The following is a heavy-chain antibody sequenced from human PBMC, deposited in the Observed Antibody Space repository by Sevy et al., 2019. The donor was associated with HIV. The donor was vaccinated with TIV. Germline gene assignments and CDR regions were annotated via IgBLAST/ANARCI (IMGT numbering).Heavy chain of an antibody. CDR1: GFAFSIYS. D-gene: IGHD2-8*01. J-gene: IGHJ4*02. Sequence: GGSLRLSCAASGFAFSIYSMSWVRQAPGKGLEWVSTLSFGCGKINYADSVKGRFTISRDNSKSSVYLQMNNMRVEDRAVYYCAGEGCTKPHDYWGQGTLVTVSS. CDR2: LSFGCGKI. CDR3: AGEGCTKPHDY. V-gene: IGHV3-23*01.